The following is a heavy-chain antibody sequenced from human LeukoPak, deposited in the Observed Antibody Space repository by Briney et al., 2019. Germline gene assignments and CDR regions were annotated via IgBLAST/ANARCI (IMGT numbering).Heavy chain of an antibody. D-gene: IGHD2-21*02. CDR3: AQECGGDCYPPYGMDV. CDR1: GFTFSSYA. V-gene: IGHV3-23*01. CDR2: ISGSGGRS. J-gene: IGHJ6*02. Sequence: PGGSLRLSCAASGFTFSSYAMSWVRQAPGKGLEWVSGISGSGGRSYYADSVKGRFTISRDTSKNTLYLQMNSLRAEDTAAYYCAQECGGDCYPPYGMDVWGQGSTVTVSS.